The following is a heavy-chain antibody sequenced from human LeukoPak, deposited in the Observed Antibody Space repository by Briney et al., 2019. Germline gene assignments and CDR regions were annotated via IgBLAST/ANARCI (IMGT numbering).Heavy chain of an antibody. CDR2: INHSGST. Sequence: SETLSLTCAVYAGSFSGYYWSWIRQPPGKGLEWIGEINHSGSTNYNPSLKSRVTISVDTSKNQFSLKLSSVTAADTAVYYCARAGATWSVDYWGQGTLVTVSS. D-gene: IGHD1-26*01. CDR1: AGSFSGYY. V-gene: IGHV4-34*01. CDR3: ARAGATWSVDY. J-gene: IGHJ4*02.